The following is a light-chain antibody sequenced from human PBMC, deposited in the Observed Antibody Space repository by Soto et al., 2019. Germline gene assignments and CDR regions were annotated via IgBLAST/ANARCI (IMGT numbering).Light chain of an antibody. V-gene: IGKV3-15*01. J-gene: IGKJ1*01. CDR2: GAS. CDR1: QSVGTN. Sequence: IVMTQSPATLSVSPGERATLSCRASQSVGTNLAWYQHRPGQAPMLLIHGASTRSSGIPARFSGSGSGPEFTLTISNLQSEDLVVYYCHQYNNWPPWTFGQGTKVEIK. CDR3: HQYNNWPPWT.